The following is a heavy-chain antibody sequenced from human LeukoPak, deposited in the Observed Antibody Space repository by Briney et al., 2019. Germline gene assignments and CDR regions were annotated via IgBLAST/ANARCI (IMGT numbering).Heavy chain of an antibody. Sequence: ASVKVSCKASGYTFTIYDINWVRQAPGQGLEWVGWMNPNNGGTVYAQKFQGRVTMTRDTSTGTLYMELNSLRSEDTAVYYCARGAIFGVTPRGYGMDVWGQGTTVIVSS. CDR2: MNPNNGGT. V-gene: IGHV1-8*01. D-gene: IGHD3-3*01. CDR3: ARGAIFGVTPRGYGMDV. CDR1: GYTFTIYD. J-gene: IGHJ6*02.